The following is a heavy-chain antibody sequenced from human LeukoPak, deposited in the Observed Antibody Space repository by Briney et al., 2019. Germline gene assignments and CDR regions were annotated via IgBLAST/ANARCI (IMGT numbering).Heavy chain of an antibody. J-gene: IGHJ4*02. CDR2: ISAYNGNT. Sequence: ASVKVSCKASGYTFTSYRISWVRQAPGQGLEWMGWISAYNGNTNYAQKLQGRVTMTTDTSTSTAYMELRSLRSDDTAVYYCARPISSGWFFDYWGQGTLVTVSS. CDR1: GYTFTSYR. V-gene: IGHV1-18*04. CDR3: ARPISSGWFFDY. D-gene: IGHD6-19*01.